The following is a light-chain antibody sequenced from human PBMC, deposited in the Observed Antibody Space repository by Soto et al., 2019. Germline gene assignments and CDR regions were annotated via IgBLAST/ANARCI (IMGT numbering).Light chain of an antibody. V-gene: IGKV1-39*01. Sequence: DIQMTQSPSSLSASVGDRVTITCRSSQSIRSYLNWYQQKPGKAPKLLIYAASSLQSGVPSRFSSSGSGTDFTLTISRLQPEDFATYYYQQSYSLWTFGQGTKVEIK. J-gene: IGKJ1*01. CDR3: QQSYSLWT. CDR1: QSIRSY. CDR2: AAS.